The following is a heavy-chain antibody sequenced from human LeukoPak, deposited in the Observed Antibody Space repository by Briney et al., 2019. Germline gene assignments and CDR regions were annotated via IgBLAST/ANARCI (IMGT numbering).Heavy chain of an antibody. Sequence: SETLSLTCTVSGGSISSYYWSWIRQPPGKGLEWIGYIYYNGNTNYNPSLKSRVTISVDTSKNQFSLKLSSVTAADTAVYYCARGAGSFEYWGQGTLVTVSS. CDR1: GGSISSYY. CDR3: ARGAGSFEY. V-gene: IGHV4-59*01. CDR2: IYYNGNT. D-gene: IGHD1-26*01. J-gene: IGHJ4*02.